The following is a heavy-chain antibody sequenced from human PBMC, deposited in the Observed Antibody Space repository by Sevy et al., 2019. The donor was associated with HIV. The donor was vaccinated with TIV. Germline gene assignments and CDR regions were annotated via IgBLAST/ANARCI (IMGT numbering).Heavy chain of an antibody. J-gene: IGHJ4*02. CDR2: IKQDGSEK. CDR1: AFTFSNYW. CDR3: ARPYRTDPFYYSGSGGYYYPSYFDY. D-gene: IGHD3-22*01. V-gene: IGHV3-7*01. Sequence: GGSLRLSCAASAFTFSNYWTSWVRQAPGKGLEWVANIKQDGSEKYYVDSVKGRFTISRDNAKNSLYLQMNSLRAEDTAVYYCARPYRTDPFYYSGSGGYYYPSYFDYWGQGTLVTVSS.